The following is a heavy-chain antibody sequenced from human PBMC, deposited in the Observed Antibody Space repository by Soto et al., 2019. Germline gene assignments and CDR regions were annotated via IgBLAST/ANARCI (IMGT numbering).Heavy chain of an antibody. Sequence: GEPLKISCKGSGYSFTSYWIVWVRQITGKGLEWMGIIYPGDSDTRYSPSFQGQVTISADKAISTAYLQCSSLKASDTAMYYCARHDRFGELLSFDYWGQGTLVTVSS. J-gene: IGHJ4*02. CDR3: ARHDRFGELLSFDY. CDR2: IYPGDSDT. CDR1: GYSFTSYW. D-gene: IGHD3-10*01. V-gene: IGHV5-51*01.